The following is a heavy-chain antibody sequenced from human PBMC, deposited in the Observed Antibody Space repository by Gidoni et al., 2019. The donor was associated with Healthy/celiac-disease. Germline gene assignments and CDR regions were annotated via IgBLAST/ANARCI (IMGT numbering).Heavy chain of an antibody. CDR2: IIPIFGTA. J-gene: IGHJ6*03. D-gene: IGHD5-18*01. CDR3: ARDSPARSRQERQLKGYYYYYYMDV. Sequence: QVQLVQSGAEVKNPGSSLTVSCKASVGTFSSSALFWVRQAPGQGLEWMGGIIPIFGTANYAQKVQGRVTINADKSTSTDYMELSGLRSEDTAVYYCARDSPARSRQERQLKGYYYYYYMDVWGKGTTVTVSS. V-gene: IGHV1-69*06. CDR1: VGTFSSSA.